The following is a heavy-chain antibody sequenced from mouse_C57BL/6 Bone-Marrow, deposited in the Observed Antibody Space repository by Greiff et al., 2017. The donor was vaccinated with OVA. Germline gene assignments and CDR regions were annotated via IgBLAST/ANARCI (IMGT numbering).Heavy chain of an antibody. V-gene: IGHV1-55*01. CDR1: GYTFTSYW. CDR3: ARSGPPTIAMDY. CDR2: IYPGSGST. J-gene: IGHJ4*01. D-gene: IGHD1-1*02. Sequence: QVQLKQSGAELVKPGASVKMSCKASGYTFTSYWITWVKQRPGQGLEWIGDIYPGSGSTNYNEKFKSKATLTVDTSSSTAYMQLSSLTSEDSAVYYCARSGPPTIAMDYWGQGTSVTVSS.